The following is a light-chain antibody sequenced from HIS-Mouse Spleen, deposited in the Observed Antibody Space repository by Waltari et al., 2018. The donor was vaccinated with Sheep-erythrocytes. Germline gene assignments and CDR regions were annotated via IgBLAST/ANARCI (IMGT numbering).Light chain of an antibody. CDR2: DVS. J-gene: IGLJ2*01. CDR3: CSYAGSYTFVV. CDR1: SRDAGGYTY. V-gene: IGLV2-11*01. Sequence: QSALTQPRSVSGSPGQSVTISCTGTSRDAGGYTYVSWYQQHPGKAPKLMIYDVSKRPSGVPDRFSGSKSGNTASLTISGLQAEDEADYYCCSYAGSYTFVVFGGGTKLTVL.